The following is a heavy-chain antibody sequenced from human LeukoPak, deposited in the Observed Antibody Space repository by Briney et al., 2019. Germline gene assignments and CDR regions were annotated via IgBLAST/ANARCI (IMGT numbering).Heavy chain of an antibody. CDR1: GYTFTSYG. CDR2: ISVYNGNT. Sequence: ASVKVSCKASGYTFTSYGISWVRQAPGQGLEWMTWISVYNGNTNYAQKFQGRVTMTRDTSISTAYMELSRLRSDDTAVYYCARDYCSSTSCLFDYWGQGTLVIVSS. J-gene: IGHJ4*02. CDR3: ARDYCSSTSCLFDY. D-gene: IGHD2-2*01. V-gene: IGHV1-18*01.